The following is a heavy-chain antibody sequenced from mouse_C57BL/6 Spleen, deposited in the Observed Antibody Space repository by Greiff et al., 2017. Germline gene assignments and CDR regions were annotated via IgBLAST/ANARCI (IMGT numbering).Heavy chain of an antibody. D-gene: IGHD1-1*01. V-gene: IGHV1-64*01. CDR2: IHHNSGST. J-gene: IGHJ4*01. CDR1: GYTFTSYW. CDR3: ARTSITTVVAYYYSMDY. Sequence: VQLQQPGAELVKPGASVKLSCKASGYTFTSYWMHWVRQRPGQGLEWIGIIHHNSGSTNYNEKFKSKATMTVAKASSTAYMQLSSLPSEDSAVYYCARTSITTVVAYYYSMDYWGQGTSVTVSS.